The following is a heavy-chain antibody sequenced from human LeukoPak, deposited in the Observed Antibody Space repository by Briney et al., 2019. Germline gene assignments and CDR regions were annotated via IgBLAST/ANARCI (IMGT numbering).Heavy chain of an antibody. CDR3: ARDDYDSSGYAPYYYGMDV. V-gene: IGHV4-39*07. CDR2: VYYNGNT. Sequence: SETPFLPCSVSGGAVSSSSYFLVWTRPPPREGLGWVGGVYYNGNTYYNPSLKSRITISLDTSKNQFSLKLSSVTAADTAVYYCARDDYDSSGYAPYYYGMDVWGQGTTVTVSS. D-gene: IGHD3-22*01. CDR1: GGAVSSSSYF. J-gene: IGHJ6*02.